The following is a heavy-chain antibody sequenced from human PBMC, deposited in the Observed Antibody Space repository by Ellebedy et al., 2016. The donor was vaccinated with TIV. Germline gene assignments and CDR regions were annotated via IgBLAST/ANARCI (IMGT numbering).Heavy chain of an antibody. CDR1: GGSISSGDYY. D-gene: IGHD5-12*01. CDR2: ILYSGGT. Sequence: MLSETLSLTCTVSGGSISSGDYYWSWIRQPPGKGLEWIGYILYSGGTYYNPSLKSRVTISVDTSKNQFSLKLSSVTAADTAVYYCAREVFGYSGYRIFDYWGQGTLVTVSS. V-gene: IGHV4-30-4*01. CDR3: AREVFGYSGYRIFDY. J-gene: IGHJ4*02.